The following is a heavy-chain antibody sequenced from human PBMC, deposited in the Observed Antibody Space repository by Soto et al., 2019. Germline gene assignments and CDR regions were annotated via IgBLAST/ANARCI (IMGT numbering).Heavy chain of an antibody. D-gene: IGHD3-10*01. CDR3: AKVSGYGSGSYPA. CDR1: GFTFSSYA. Sequence: GGSLRLSCAAPGFTFSSYAMSWVRQAPGKGLEWVSAISGSGGSTYYADSVKGRFTISRDNSKNTLYLQMNSLRAEDTAVYYCAKVSGYGSGSYPAGGQGTLVTVSS. J-gene: IGHJ4*02. V-gene: IGHV3-23*01. CDR2: ISGSGGST.